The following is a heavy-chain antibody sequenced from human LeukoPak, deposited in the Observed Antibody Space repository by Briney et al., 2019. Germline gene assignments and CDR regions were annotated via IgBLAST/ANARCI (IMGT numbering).Heavy chain of an antibody. CDR2: ISSNGGST. D-gene: IGHD3-9*01. V-gene: IGHV3-64D*06. CDR1: GLTFSSYA. J-gene: IGHJ4*02. CDR3: VKAGNYDILTGYYNVPPFDY. Sequence: PGGSLRLSCSASGLTFSSYAMHWVRQAPGKGLEYVSAISSNGGSTYYADSVRGRFTISRDNSKNTLYLQMSSLRAEDTAVYYCVKAGNYDILTGYYNVPPFDYWGQGTLVTASS.